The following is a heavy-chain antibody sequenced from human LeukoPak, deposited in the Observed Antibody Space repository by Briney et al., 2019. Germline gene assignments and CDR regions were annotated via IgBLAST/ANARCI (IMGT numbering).Heavy chain of an antibody. CDR1: GYTLTELS. CDR3: ARDLTPNYYYDSSGSSY. CDR2: FDPEDGET. Sequence: PGASVKVSCKVSGYTLTELSMHWVRQAPGKGLEWMGGFDPEDGETSYAQKFQGRVTMTRDTSTSTVYMELSSLRSEDTAVYYCARDLTPNYYYDSSGSSYWGQGTLVTVSS. J-gene: IGHJ4*02. D-gene: IGHD3-22*01. V-gene: IGHV1-24*01.